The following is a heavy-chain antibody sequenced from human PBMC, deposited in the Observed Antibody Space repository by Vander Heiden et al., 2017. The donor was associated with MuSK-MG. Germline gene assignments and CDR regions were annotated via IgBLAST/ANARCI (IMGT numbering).Heavy chain of an antibody. CDR2: ISGSGGST. J-gene: IGHJ4*02. Sequence: EVQLLESGGGLVQPGGSLRLSCAASGFTFSSYAMSWVRQAPGKGLEWVSAISGSGGSTYYADSVKGRFTISRDNSKNTLYLQMNSLRAEDTAVYYCATFHSSGWYQDYWGQGTLVTVSS. V-gene: IGHV3-23*01. CDR1: GFTFSSYA. D-gene: IGHD6-19*01. CDR3: ATFHSSGWYQDY.